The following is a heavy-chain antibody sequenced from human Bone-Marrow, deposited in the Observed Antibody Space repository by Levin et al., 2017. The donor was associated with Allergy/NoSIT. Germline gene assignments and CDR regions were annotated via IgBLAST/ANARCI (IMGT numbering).Heavy chain of an antibody. D-gene: IGHD1-26*01. J-gene: IGHJ4*02. Sequence: GGSLRLSCAASGFTFSSSAMNWVRQAPGKGLEWVAAIRSRGDDTFYADSVKGRFTISRDNSKNTLYLQMNSLRAEDTAIYYCAKAPTRVRAFYYSADYWGQGSLVTVSS. CDR2: IRSRGDDT. CDR3: AKAPTRVRAFYYSADY. CDR1: GFTFSSSA. V-gene: IGHV3-23*01.